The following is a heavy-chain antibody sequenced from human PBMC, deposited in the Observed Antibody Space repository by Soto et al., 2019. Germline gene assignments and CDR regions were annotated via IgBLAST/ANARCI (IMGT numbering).Heavy chain of an antibody. D-gene: IGHD2-21*02. CDR3: VRVATDLNYFDY. CDR1: GFTFSTYT. Sequence: GGSLRLSCAASGFTFSTYTMNWVRQAPGKGLEWVSSISRTRTYIYYADSVKGRFTISRDDANNSLYLQMHSLRAEDTAVYYCVRVATDLNYFDYWGQGALVTVSS. J-gene: IGHJ4*02. V-gene: IGHV3-21*01. CDR2: ISRTRTYI.